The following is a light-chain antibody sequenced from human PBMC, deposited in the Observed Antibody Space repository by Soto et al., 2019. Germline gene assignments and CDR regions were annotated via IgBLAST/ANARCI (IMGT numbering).Light chain of an antibody. J-gene: IGKJ5*01. Sequence: DVVMTQSPDSLAVSLGERATINFKSIQSVLHSSNNENSVAWYQQKAGQRPKLLIYRASIRESGVPDRFSGSGPGTDFTLTISSLQAEDVAVYYCQQYYTGIAFGQGTRLEIK. CDR3: QQYYTGIA. CDR2: RAS. V-gene: IGKV4-1*01. CDR1: QSVLHSSNNENS.